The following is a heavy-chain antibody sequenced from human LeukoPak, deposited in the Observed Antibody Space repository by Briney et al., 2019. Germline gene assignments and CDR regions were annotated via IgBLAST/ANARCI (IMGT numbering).Heavy chain of an antibody. D-gene: IGHD3-16*01. CDR3: ARVGGDFDY. V-gene: IGHV4-61*02. CDR1: GGSISSGSYY. CDR2: IYTSGST. J-gene: IGHJ4*02. Sequence: PSETLSLTCTVSGGSISSGSYYWSWIRQPAGTGLEWIGRIYTSGSTNYNPSLKSRVTISVDTSKNQFSLKLSSVTAADTAVYYCARVGGDFDYWGQGTLVTVSS.